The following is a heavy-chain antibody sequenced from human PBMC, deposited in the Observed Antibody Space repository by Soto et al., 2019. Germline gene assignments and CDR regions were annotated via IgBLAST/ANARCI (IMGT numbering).Heavy chain of an antibody. V-gene: IGHV4-39*01. CDR2: IYYSGST. D-gene: IGHD2-8*01. CDR1: GGSISSSSYY. Sequence: PSETLSLTCTVSGGSISSSSYYWGWIRQPPGKGLEWIGSIYYSGSTYYNPSLKSRVTISVDTSKNQFSLKLSSVTAADTAVYYCARRGYYAISAFDIWGQGPMVT. J-gene: IGHJ3*02. CDR3: ARRGYYAISAFDI.